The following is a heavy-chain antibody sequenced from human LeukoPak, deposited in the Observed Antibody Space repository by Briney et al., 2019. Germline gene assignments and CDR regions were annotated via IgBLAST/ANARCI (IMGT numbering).Heavy chain of an antibody. CDR2: NYPGDYDT. J-gene: IGHJ4*02. CDR1: GCGFTSYW. Sequence: GAALQISCKGAGCGFTSYWIGWVRRMPGKGGEGRGINYPGDYDTRYSPSFQGQVTISADKSISTAYLQWSSLKASDTAMYFCARQPYDILTGYYTRAPLYFDYWGQGTLLTVS. V-gene: IGHV5-51*01. D-gene: IGHD3-9*01. CDR3: ARQPYDILTGYYTRAPLYFDY.